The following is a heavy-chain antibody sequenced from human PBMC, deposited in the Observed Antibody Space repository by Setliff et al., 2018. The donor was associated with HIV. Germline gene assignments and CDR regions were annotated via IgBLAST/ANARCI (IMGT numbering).Heavy chain of an antibody. Sequence: SVKVSCKASGDTFKGYAFTWERQAPGQGLEWMGDFLAVLRKPTHAERFQDRLTITADESTSTAYMELRDLRPEDTAVYFCASPRSAGTYQGAFYYFLHVWGKGTTVTVSS. V-gene: IGHV1-69*13. CDR3: ASPRSAGTYQGAFYYFLHV. D-gene: IGHD1-26*01. J-gene: IGHJ6*03. CDR1: GDTFKGYA. CDR2: FLAVLRKP.